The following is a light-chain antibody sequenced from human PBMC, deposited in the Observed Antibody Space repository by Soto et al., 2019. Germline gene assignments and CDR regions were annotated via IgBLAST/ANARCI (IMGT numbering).Light chain of an antibody. Sequence: DIQMTQSPSTLSASVGERVTITCRASQSISTWLAWYQQKPGKAPKLLIYKASSLESGVPSRFSGSGSGTEFTLTISILQPDDFATYYCQHYNSYGTFGQGTRVEIK. J-gene: IGKJ1*01. CDR1: QSISTW. CDR3: QHYNSYGT. V-gene: IGKV1-5*03. CDR2: KAS.